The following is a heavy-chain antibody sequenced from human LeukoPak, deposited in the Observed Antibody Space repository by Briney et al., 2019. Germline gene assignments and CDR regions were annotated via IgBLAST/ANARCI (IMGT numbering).Heavy chain of an antibody. CDR1: GFTFSNFW. CDR3: ARDYSSSWSLDAFDI. Sequence: GGSLRLSCAASGFTFSNFWMNWVRQSPGKGLEWVANIKQDGSEKYYVDFVKGRFTISRDNAKNSLYLQMNSLRAEDTAVYYCARDYSSSWSLDAFDIWGQGTMVTVSS. V-gene: IGHV3-7*01. J-gene: IGHJ3*02. CDR2: IKQDGSEK. D-gene: IGHD6-13*01.